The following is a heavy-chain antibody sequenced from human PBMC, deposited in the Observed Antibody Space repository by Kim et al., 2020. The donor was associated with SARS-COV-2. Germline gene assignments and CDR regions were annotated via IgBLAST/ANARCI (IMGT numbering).Heavy chain of an antibody. CDR2: IYWDDTK. CDR3: AHRRDIGHALPFDY. D-gene: IGHD2-15*01. Sequence: SGPTLVKPTQTLTLTCTFSGFSLSTSGVGVGWIRQPPGKALEWLGVIYWDDTKRYSPSLKNRLTITKDTSKNQVVLSMTNMDPVDTGIYYCAHRRDIGHALPFDYWGQGTLVTVSS. J-gene: IGHJ4*02. CDR1: GFSLSTSGVG. V-gene: IGHV2-5*02.